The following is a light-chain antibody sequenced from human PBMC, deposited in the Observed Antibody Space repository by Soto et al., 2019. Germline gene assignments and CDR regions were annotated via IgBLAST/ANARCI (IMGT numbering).Light chain of an antibody. Sequence: DIQMTQSPSTLSASVGDRVTITCRASQSISSWLAWYQQKPGKAPKLLIYKASSLESGVPSRFSGSGSGTEFTLTISSLPPDDFATYYCQQYNSYSPCTFGQGTKLEIK. CDR2: KAS. CDR1: QSISSW. CDR3: QQYNSYSPCT. J-gene: IGKJ2*02. V-gene: IGKV1-5*03.